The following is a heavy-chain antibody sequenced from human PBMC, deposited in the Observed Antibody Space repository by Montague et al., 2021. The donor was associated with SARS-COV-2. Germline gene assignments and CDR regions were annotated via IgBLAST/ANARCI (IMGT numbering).Heavy chain of an antibody. D-gene: IGHD6-19*01. Sequence: SETLSLTCTVSGGSISSYYWSWIRQPPGKGLEWIGYIYYSGSTNYNPSLKSRVTISVDTSKNQFSLKLSSVTAADTAVYYCARDSSGWSRLDYWGQGTLVTVSS. V-gene: IGHV4-59*01. J-gene: IGHJ4*02. CDR2: IYYSGST. CDR3: ARDSSGWSRLDY. CDR1: GGSISSYY.